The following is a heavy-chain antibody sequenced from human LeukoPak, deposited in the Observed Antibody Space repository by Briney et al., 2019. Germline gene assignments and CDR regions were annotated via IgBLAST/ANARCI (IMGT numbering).Heavy chain of an antibody. V-gene: IGHV3-9*01. Sequence: SLRLSWAASGFTFDDYAVHWDRHAAGGGRGWGSGTRWKSGSIGYADSVEGRSTTPRDNPKNALYLQRNSLRAEDAALHYCAKDIRSRVYGDYSSYYYHGMDVWGQGTTVTLSS. CDR3: AKDIRSRVYGDYSSYYYHGMDV. CDR1: GFTFDDYA. CDR2: TRWKSGSI. D-gene: IGHD4-17*01. J-gene: IGHJ6*02.